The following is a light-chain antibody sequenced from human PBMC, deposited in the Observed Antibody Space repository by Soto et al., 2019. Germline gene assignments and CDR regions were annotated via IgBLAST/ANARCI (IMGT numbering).Light chain of an antibody. CDR1: GSLLHSSDNSNS. V-gene: IGKV2-28*01. J-gene: IGKJ4*01. Sequence: EVAAIKCRSSGSLLHSSDNSNSLAWYLQKPGKSPQXLIYLCSNRASGVPERFSGSGSGTDFTLKIIRFEAEDVVVYYSMQAIQNPLTFGGGTKVDIK. CDR3: MQAIQNPLT. CDR2: LCS.